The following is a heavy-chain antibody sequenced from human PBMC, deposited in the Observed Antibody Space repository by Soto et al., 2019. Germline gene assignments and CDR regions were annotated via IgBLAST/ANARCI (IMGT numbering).Heavy chain of an antibody. V-gene: IGHV4-34*01. J-gene: IGHJ6*03. Sequence: PSETLSLTCAVYGGSFSGYYWSWIRQPPGKGLEWIGEINHSGSTNYNPSLKSRVTISVDTSKNQFSLKLSSVTAADTAVYYCARAPPSTNGFYYMDVWGKGTTVTVYS. CDR1: GGSFSGYY. CDR2: INHSGST. CDR3: ARAPPSTNGFYYMDV. D-gene: IGHD2-2*01.